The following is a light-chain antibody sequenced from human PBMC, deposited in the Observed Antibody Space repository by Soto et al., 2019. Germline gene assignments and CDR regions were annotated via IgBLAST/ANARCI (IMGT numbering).Light chain of an antibody. CDR2: DAS. Sequence: ELVLTQSPGTLSLSPGERATLSCRASQCVSSNFLAWFQQKPGQAPRLLSSDASTRAAGIPDRLSGSGSGTEFTLTISSLQSEDFAVYYCQQYNNWPPRTFGQGTRLEIK. V-gene: IGKV3D-15*01. CDR1: QCVSSN. J-gene: IGKJ5*01. CDR3: QQYNNWPPRT.